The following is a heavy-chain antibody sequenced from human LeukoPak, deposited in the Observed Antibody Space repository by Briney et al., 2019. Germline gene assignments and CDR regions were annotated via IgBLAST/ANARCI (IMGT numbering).Heavy chain of an antibody. CDR3: ARHRNYYGSGTLKFDP. CDR1: VGSFSGYY. D-gene: IGHD3-10*01. J-gene: IGHJ5*02. CDR2: INHSGST. Sequence: SETLSLTCAVYVGSFSGYYWSWIRQPPGKGLEWIGEINHSGSTNYNPSLKSRVTISVDTSKNQFSLKLSSVTAADTAVYYCARHRNYYGSGTLKFDPWGQGTLVTVSS. V-gene: IGHV4-34*01.